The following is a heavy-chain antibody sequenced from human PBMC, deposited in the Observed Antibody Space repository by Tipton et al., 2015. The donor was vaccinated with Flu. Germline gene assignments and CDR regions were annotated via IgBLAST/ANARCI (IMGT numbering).Heavy chain of an antibody. V-gene: IGHV4-38-2*01. J-gene: IGHJ4*02. D-gene: IGHD3-10*01. CDR3: ARLTYYYGSGTSDC. CDR1: GEALGSNYY. CDR2: IHRGGSP. Sequence: GEALGSNYYWGWIRQPPGKGLEWIGNIHRGGSPYHNPSLRSRVTISIDTSKNQLYLKLGSVTAADTAVYYCARLTYYYGSGTSDCWGQGTLLTVSS.